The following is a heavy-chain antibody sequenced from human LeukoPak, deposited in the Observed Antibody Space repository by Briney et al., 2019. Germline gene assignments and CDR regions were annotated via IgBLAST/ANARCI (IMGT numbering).Heavy chain of an antibody. CDR2: ISSSSSYI. CDR1: GFTFSSYS. D-gene: IGHD3-10*01. CDR3: ATAPITMVRGASFDY. J-gene: IGHJ4*02. V-gene: IGHV3-21*01. Sequence: GGSLRLSCAASGFTFSSYSMSWVRQAPGKGLEWVSSISSSSSYIYYADSVKGRFTISRDNAKNSLYLQMNSLRAEDTAVYYCATAPITMVRGASFDYWGQGTLVTVSS.